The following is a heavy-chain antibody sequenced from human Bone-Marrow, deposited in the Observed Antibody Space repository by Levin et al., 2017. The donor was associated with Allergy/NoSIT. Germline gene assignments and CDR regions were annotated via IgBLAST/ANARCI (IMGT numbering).Heavy chain of an antibody. CDR1: GFTFSNYY. CDR3: ARDALECRGCALDL. D-gene: IGHD5-12*01. CDR2: LNQDGSDK. Sequence: EASVKVSCAASGFTFSNYYMSWVRQAPGKGLEWVANLNQDGSDKRYVDSVKGRFTIARDNAKNSLYLQMDSLRVEDTAVYSCARDALECRGCALDLWGQGTMVTVSP. J-gene: IGHJ3*01. V-gene: IGHV3-7*01.